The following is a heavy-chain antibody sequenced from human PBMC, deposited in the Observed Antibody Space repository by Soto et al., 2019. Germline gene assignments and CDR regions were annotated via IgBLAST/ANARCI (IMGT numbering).Heavy chain of an antibody. Sequence: QVHLVQSGAEVKKPGASVKVSCKASGYTFTSYGITWVRQAPGQGLEWMGWISAHNGNTDYAQKLQGRVIVTRDTSTSTAYMELRSLRSDAPAVYYCARGRYGDYGGQGALVTVSS. CDR3: ARGRYGDY. CDR1: GYTFTSYG. D-gene: IGHD1-1*01. V-gene: IGHV1-18*01. J-gene: IGHJ4*02. CDR2: ISAHNGNT.